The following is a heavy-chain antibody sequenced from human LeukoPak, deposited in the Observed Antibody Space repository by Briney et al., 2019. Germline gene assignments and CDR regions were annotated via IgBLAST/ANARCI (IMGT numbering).Heavy chain of an antibody. D-gene: IGHD1-26*01. Sequence: ETLSLTCTVSGDSITSGSYYWSWVRQAPGKGLEWVSTISGSGGRTYYADSVKGRFTISRDNSKNTLYLQMNSLRAEDTAVYYCAKDDSGSYYPYYYYMDVWGKGTTVTISS. CDR2: ISGSGGRT. CDR1: GDSITSGSYY. CDR3: AKDDSGSYYPYYYYMDV. V-gene: IGHV3-23*01. J-gene: IGHJ6*03.